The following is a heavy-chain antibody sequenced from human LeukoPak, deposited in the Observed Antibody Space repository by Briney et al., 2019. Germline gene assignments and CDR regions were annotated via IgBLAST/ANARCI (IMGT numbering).Heavy chain of an antibody. CDR1: GASFSDSY. Sequence: SETLSLTCAVYGASFSDSYWSWIRQSPEKGLEWIGEINNSGSTSYNPSLNSRVIMSVDRSKNQFSLRLASVTAADTAVYYCARGRYGPRLGNWGQGTLVTVSS. CDR2: INNSGST. CDR3: ARGRYGPRLGN. V-gene: IGHV4-34*01. D-gene: IGHD3-16*01. J-gene: IGHJ4*02.